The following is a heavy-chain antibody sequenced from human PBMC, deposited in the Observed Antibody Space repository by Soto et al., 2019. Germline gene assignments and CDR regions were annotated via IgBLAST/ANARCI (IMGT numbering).Heavy chain of an antibody. CDR1: GFTFSSYS. J-gene: IGHJ3*02. V-gene: IGHV3-48*01. Sequence: EVQLVESGGGLVQPGGSLRLSCAASGFTFSSYSMNWVRQAPGKGLEWLSYISGSSGSYADSVKGRFTISRDNATNSLYLKMNSLTAEDTAVYYCARDQNSAFDIWGQGTMVTGSS. CDR3: ARDQNSAFDI. CDR2: ISGSSG.